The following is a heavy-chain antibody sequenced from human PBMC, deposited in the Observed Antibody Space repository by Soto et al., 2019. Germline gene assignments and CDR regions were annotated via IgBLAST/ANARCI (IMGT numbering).Heavy chain of an antibody. CDR2: IIPIFGTA. J-gene: IGHJ4*02. D-gene: IGHD3-3*01. CDR3: ARVRVRFLEWLGSEG. CDR1: GGTFSSYA. V-gene: IGHV1-69*12. Sequence: QVQLVQSGAEVKKPGSSVKVSCKASGGTFSSYAFSWVRQAPGQGLEWMGGIIPIFGTANYAQKFQGRVTITADESTSTAYMELSSLRSEDTVVYYCARVRVRFLEWLGSEGWGQGTLVTVSS.